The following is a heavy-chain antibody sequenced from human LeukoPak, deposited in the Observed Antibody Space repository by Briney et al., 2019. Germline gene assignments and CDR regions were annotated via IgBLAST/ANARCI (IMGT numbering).Heavy chain of an antibody. V-gene: IGHV4-59*08. CDR2: IYYSGST. CDR3: ARSMVRGEASDY. Sequence: SETLSLTCTVSGGSISSYYWSWIRQPPGKGLEWIGYIYYSGSTNYNPSLKSRVTTSVDTSKNQFSLKLSSVTAADTAVYYCARSMVRGEASDYWGQGTLVTVSS. J-gene: IGHJ4*02. D-gene: IGHD3-10*01. CDR1: GGSISSYY.